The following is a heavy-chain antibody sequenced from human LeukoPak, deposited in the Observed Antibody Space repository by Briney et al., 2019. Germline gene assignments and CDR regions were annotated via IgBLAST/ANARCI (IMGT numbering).Heavy chain of an antibody. CDR2: ISYDGSKK. Sequence: GGSLRLSCAASGFTFSNYGMHWVRQAPGKGLEWVAGISYDGSKKYYADPVKGRFTISRDNSENTLFLQMDSPRAADTAVYYCARDDILTGYKDYWGQGTLVTVSS. CDR3: ARDDILTGYKDY. CDR1: GFTFSNYG. J-gene: IGHJ4*02. D-gene: IGHD3-9*01. V-gene: IGHV3-30*03.